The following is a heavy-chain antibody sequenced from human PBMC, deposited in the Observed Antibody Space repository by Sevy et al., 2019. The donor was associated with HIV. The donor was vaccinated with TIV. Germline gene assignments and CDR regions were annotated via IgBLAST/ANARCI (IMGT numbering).Heavy chain of an antibody. V-gene: IGHV3-73*01. CDR2: IRSKGNSFAT. CDR1: GFAFRGSA. Sequence: GESLKISCAASGFAFRGSAIHWVRQASGKGLEWIGRIRSKGNSFATDYVPSVKGRFTISRDDSKKTAYLEMSGLKIDDTAVYYCAGQVGDTVMAIFDYWGQGTLVTVSS. CDR3: AGQVGDTVMAIFDY. D-gene: IGHD1-26*01. J-gene: IGHJ4*02.